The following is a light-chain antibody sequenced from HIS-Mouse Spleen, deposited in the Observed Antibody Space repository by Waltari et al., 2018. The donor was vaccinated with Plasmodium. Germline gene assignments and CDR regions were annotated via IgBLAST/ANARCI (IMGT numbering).Light chain of an antibody. J-gene: IGLJ3*02. CDR3: YSTDSSGNHRV. CDR2: EDS. CDR1: ALPNKY. Sequence: SYELTQPPSVSVSPGQTARITCSGNALPNKYAYWYQQKSGQDPVLVIYEDSKRPSGNPERFSGSSSGTMATLTISGAQVEDEADYYCYSTDSSGNHRVFGGGTKLTVL. V-gene: IGLV3-10*01.